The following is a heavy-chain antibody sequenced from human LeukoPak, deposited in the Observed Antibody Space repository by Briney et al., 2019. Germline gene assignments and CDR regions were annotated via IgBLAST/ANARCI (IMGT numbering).Heavy chain of an antibody. Sequence: GGSLRLSCVVSGFTLSGYSMNWVRQAPGKGLEWVSYISGSSSTIFYADSMKGRFTVSRDNAKNSLYLQMDSLRDGDTAVYYCTRGRPGHYYDYWGQGTRVTVSS. CDR3: TRGRPGHYYDY. CDR1: GFTLSGYS. D-gene: IGHD6-6*01. J-gene: IGHJ4*02. V-gene: IGHV3-48*02. CDR2: ISGSSSTI.